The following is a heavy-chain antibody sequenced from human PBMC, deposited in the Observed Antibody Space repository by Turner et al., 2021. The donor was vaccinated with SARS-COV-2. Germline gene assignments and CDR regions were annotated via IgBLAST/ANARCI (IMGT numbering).Heavy chain of an antibody. CDR3: ATGYQLRVNWFDP. Sequence: QVQLVQSGAEVMKPGASVKFSCKLSGYPLTELSMDLVRQAPGKGLEWMGGFDPEDGETIYAQNFQGRVTMTEDTSTDTAYMELSSLRSEDTAVYFCATGYQLRVNWFDPWGQGTLVTVSS. J-gene: IGHJ5*02. V-gene: IGHV1-24*01. D-gene: IGHD2-2*01. CDR1: GYPLTELS. CDR2: FDPEDGET.